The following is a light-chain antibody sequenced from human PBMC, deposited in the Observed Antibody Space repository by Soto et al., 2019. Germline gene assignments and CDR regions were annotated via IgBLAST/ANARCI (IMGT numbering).Light chain of an antibody. CDR2: DVT. V-gene: IGLV2-14*03. CDR3: SSYTSGSSPYV. Sequence: QSVLTQPASVSGSPGQSITISCTGTSSDVGAYDYVSWYQQYPGKAPKLMIYDVTDRPSGVSDRFFGSKSCNTASLTISGVQAEDEAADYCSSYTSGSSPYVFGTGTKLTVL. CDR1: SSDVGAYDY. J-gene: IGLJ1*01.